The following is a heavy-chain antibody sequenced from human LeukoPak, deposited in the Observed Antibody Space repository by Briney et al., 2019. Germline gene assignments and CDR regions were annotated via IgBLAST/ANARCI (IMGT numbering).Heavy chain of an antibody. D-gene: IGHD1-26*01. V-gene: IGHV4-34*01. J-gene: IGHJ4*02. CDR2: INHSGST. CDR1: GGSFSGYY. CDR3: ARYASNSGNYRSYYFDY. Sequence: SETLSLTCAVYGGSFSGYYWSWIRQPPGKGLEWIGEINHSGSTNYNPSLKSRVTISVDTSKNQFSLKLSSVTAADTAVYYCARYASNSGNYRSYYFDYWGQGTLVTVSS.